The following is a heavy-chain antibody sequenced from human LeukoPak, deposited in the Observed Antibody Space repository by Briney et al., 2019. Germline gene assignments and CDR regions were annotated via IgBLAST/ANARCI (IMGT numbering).Heavy chain of an antibody. V-gene: IGHV3-7*01. CDR3: ARVVGGSSSPFDY. J-gene: IGHJ4*02. CDR1: GFTFSSYW. D-gene: IGHD6-6*01. CDR2: IKQDGSEK. Sequence: GGSLRLSCAASGFTFSSYWMSWVRQAPGKGLEWVANIKQDGSEKYYVDSVKGRFTISRDNAKNSLYPQMNSLRAEDTAVYYCARVVGGSSSPFDYWGQGTLVTVSS.